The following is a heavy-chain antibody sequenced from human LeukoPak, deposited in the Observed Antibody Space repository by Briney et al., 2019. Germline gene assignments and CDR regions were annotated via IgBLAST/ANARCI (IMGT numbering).Heavy chain of an antibody. V-gene: IGHV1-8*01. CDR2: IDPKNGNR. Sequence: SPTLSPKASRHNFINNDINLVRQAPGQGLEWMAWIDPKNGNRGYAQNFQGRVTMTTDTSISTAYMELSSLRSEDTAVYYCARSHTRKGFCGGGRCYPAVWWFDPWGQGTLVTVSS. CDR3: ARSHTRKGFCGGGRCYPAVWWFDP. J-gene: IGHJ5*02. D-gene: IGHD2-15*01. CDR1: RHNFINND.